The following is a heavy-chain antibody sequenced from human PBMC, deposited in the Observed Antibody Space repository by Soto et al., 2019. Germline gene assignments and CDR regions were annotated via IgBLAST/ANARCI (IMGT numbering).Heavy chain of an antibody. CDR3: AREGYTSSSIHSFLDS. Sequence: SVKVSCKASGYNFNIYGISWVRQAPGQGLEWMGRIIPFLGTTNYAQNFQDRLTVTADTSTNTAFMELSSLRSDDTAVYYCAREGYTSSSIHSFLDSWGQGTLVTVSS. V-gene: IGHV1-69*10. D-gene: IGHD6-6*01. CDR1: GYNFNIYG. CDR2: IIPFLGTT. J-gene: IGHJ4*02.